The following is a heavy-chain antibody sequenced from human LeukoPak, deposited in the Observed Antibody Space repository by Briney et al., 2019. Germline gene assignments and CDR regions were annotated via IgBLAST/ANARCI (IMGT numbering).Heavy chain of an antibody. CDR3: TNTYYAFWSGSF. Sequence: QPGGSLRLSCAASGFTFSSYAMHWVRQAPGKGLEWMAVISDDGSNKYYADSVKGRFTISRDNSKNTVYLQMNSLRAEDTAVYYCTNTYYAFWSGSFWGQGTLVTVSS. V-gene: IGHV3-30*04. CDR2: ISDDGSNK. D-gene: IGHD3-3*01. J-gene: IGHJ4*02. CDR1: GFTFSSYA.